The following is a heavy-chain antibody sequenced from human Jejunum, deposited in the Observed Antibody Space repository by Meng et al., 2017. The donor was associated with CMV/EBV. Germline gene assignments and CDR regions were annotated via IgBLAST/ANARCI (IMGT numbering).Heavy chain of an antibody. D-gene: IGHD3-22*01. J-gene: IGHJ3*02. CDR3: AKGVTSGSTYRAFDI. CDR2: IYYGGGAT. V-gene: IGHV3-23*03. Sequence: GFTFSTFAMGWVRQAPGKGLEWVSSIYYGGGATHYPDSVKGRFTISRDTSENTLYPQMSSLRVDDTALYYCAKGVTSGSTYRAFDILGQGTKVTVSS. CDR1: GFTFSTFA.